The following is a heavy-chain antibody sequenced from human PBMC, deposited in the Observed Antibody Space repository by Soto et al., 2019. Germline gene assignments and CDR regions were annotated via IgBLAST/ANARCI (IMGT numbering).Heavy chain of an antibody. J-gene: IGHJ5*02. Sequence: QVQLQESGPGLVKPSQTLSLTCTVSGGSIISGLYYWSWIRQHPGKGLEWIGYIYYSGTTYYNPSLKSRVTISLDTSKNQFYLKLSSVTAEDTAVYYCARVMWFGALYNWFDPWGQGTLVTVSS. CDR3: ARVMWFGALYNWFDP. D-gene: IGHD3-10*01. V-gene: IGHV4-31*03. CDR1: GGSIISGLYY. CDR2: IYYSGTT.